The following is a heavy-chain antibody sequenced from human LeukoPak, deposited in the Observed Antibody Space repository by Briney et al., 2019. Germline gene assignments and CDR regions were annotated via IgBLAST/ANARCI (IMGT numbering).Heavy chain of an antibody. J-gene: IGHJ4*02. CDR3: AREARYDVLTNYQPYYFDF. V-gene: IGHV1-18*01. Sequence: ASVKVSCKASGYTFNNYGISWVRQAPGQGLEWMGWINGDNGNTNYAQKVQGRVTMTKDTPTSTAYMELRSLRSDDTAVYYCAREARYDVLTNYQPYYFDFRGQGTLVSVSS. D-gene: IGHD3-9*01. CDR1: GYTFNNYG. CDR2: INGDNGNT.